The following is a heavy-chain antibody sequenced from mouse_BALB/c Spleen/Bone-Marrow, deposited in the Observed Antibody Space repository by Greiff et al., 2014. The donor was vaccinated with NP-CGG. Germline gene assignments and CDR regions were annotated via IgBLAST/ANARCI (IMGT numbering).Heavy chain of an antibody. CDR1: GFTFSSFG. CDR2: ISSGSRTV. D-gene: IGHD3-3*01. V-gene: IGHV5-17*02. Sequence: DVQLVESGGGLVQPGGSRKLSCAASGFTFSSFGMHWVRQAPEKGLEWVAYISSGSRTVFYADTVKGRFTISRDNPKNTLFLQMTSLRSEDTAMYYCTRSRGNWDDFDYWGQGTTLTVSS. J-gene: IGHJ2*01. CDR3: TRSRGNWDDFDY.